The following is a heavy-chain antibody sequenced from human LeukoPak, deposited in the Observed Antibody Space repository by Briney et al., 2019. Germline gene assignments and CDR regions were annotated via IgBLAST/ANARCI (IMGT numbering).Heavy chain of an antibody. D-gene: IGHD6-13*01. J-gene: IGHJ6*03. Sequence: GGSLSLSCALSGITFSRYSMNCVRHAPGGGLEWVSSICSSRNYIYYADSVKGRFTISRDNAKKSLYLQMNSLRAEDTAVYYCARGYSSSWHHYYYYMDVWGKGTTVTVSS. CDR1: GITFSRYS. CDR2: ICSSRNYI. CDR3: ARGYSSSWHHYYYYMDV. V-gene: IGHV3-21*01.